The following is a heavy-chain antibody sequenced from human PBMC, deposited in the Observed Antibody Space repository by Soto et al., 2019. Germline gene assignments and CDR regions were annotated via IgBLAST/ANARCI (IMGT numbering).Heavy chain of an antibody. CDR2: IYPGDSDT. CDR3: ARQEGLVTNLGPWFDP. V-gene: IGHV5-51*01. J-gene: IGHJ5*02. CDR1: GYSFTSYW. D-gene: IGHD2-15*01. Sequence: GEFLKISCKGSGYSFTSYWIGWVRQMPGKGLEWMGIIYPGDSDTRYSPSFQGQVAISADKSISTAYLQWCSLKASDTAMYYCARQEGLVTNLGPWFDPWGQGTLVTVSS.